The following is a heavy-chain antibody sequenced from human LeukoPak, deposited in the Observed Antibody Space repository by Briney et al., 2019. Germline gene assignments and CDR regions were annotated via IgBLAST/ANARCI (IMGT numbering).Heavy chain of an antibody. Sequence: PSETLSLTCTASGGSISSYYWSWIRQPPGKGLEWIGHIYYSGSTNYNPSLKSRVTISGDKSKNQLSLKLSSVSAADTAVYYCARHAEMAYSLYFDYWGQGTLVTVSS. CDR2: IYYSGST. J-gene: IGHJ4*02. D-gene: IGHD5-24*01. CDR1: GGSISSYY. V-gene: IGHV4-59*08. CDR3: ARHAEMAYSLYFDY.